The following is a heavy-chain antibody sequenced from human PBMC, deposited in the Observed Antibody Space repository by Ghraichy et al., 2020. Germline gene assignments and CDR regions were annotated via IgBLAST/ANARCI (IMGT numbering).Heavy chain of an antibody. Sequence: GGSLRLSCATSGFTLNTFGMHWVRHTPGKGLEWVAFMPYDESDKYYGKSVEGRFTISRDISKKTLYLQLSSLRPEDSAVYYCAKDRRPVHRGVPLIDFWGQGTLVTVSS. CDR2: MPYDESDK. V-gene: IGHV3-30*02. J-gene: IGHJ4*02. D-gene: IGHD3-10*01. CDR3: AKDRRPVHRGVPLIDF. CDR1: GFTLNTFG.